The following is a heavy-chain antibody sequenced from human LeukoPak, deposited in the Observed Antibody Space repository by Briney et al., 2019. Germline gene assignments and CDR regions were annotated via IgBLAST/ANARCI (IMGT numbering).Heavy chain of an antibody. V-gene: IGHV4-61*10. CDR2: IYYSGST. D-gene: IGHD2-15*01. J-gene: IGHJ4*02. Sequence: PSQTLSLTCTVSGGSISSGTYYWSWTRQPAGKGLEWIGYIYYSGSTNYNPSLKSRVTISVDTSKNQFSLKVSSVTAADTAVYYCARGRYCSGGSCSGAFDYWGQGTLVTVSS. CDR1: GGSISSGTYY. CDR3: ARGRYCSGGSCSGAFDY.